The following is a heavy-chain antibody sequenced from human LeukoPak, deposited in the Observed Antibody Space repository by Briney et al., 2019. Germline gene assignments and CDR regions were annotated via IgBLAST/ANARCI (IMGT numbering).Heavy chain of an antibody. Sequence: PGGSLRLSCAASGFTFSTYTMSWVRQAPGKGLEWVSAISGSGGNTYYADSVKGRFTISRDNSKNTLYLQMNSLRAEDTAVYYCAREGYSYGYAFDIWGQGTMVTVSS. CDR1: GFTFSTYT. D-gene: IGHD5-18*01. J-gene: IGHJ3*02. V-gene: IGHV3-23*01. CDR2: ISGSGGNT. CDR3: AREGYSYGYAFDI.